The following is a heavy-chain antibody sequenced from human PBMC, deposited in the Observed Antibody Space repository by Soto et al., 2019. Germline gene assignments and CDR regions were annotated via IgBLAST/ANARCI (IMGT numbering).Heavy chain of an antibody. V-gene: IGHV3-33*01. CDR2: IWYDGSNR. J-gene: IGHJ3*02. D-gene: IGHD4-17*01. Sequence: GGALRLSWTVAGFTFSNYFVHWVRQAPGKGLEWVAIIWYDGSNRYYADSVKGRFTISRDDSKNTLYLQMNSLRAEDTAVYYCARDDLDTTGHVLDIWGQGTMVTVSS. CDR1: GFTFSNYF. CDR3: ARDDLDTTGHVLDI.